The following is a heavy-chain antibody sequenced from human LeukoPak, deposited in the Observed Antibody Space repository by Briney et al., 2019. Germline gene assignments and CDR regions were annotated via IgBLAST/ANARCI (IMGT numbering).Heavy chain of an antibody. CDR2: MNPNSGNT. CDR3: ARGQGVRFLEWLLPDFEY. CDR1: GYTFTSYD. V-gene: IGHV1-8*03. Sequence: ASVRVSCKASGYTFTSYDINWVRQATGQGLGWMGWMNPNSGNTGYAQKFQGRVTITRNTSISTAYMELSSLRSEDTAVYYCARGQGVRFLEWLLPDFEYWGQGTLVTVSS. D-gene: IGHD3-3*01. J-gene: IGHJ4*02.